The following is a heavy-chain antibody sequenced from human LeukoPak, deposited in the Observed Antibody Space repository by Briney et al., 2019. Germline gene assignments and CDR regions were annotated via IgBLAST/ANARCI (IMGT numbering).Heavy chain of an antibody. CDR1: GFTFSSYW. V-gene: IGHV3-7*01. D-gene: IGHD1-26*01. CDR2: IKQDGSEK. J-gene: IGHJ3*02. Sequence: GGPLRLSCAASGFTFSSYWMSWVRQAPGKGLEWVANIKQDGSEKYYVDSVKGRFTISRDNAKNSLYLQMDSLRAEDTAVYYCARSVVGATGAFDIWGQGTMVTVSS. CDR3: ARSVVGATGAFDI.